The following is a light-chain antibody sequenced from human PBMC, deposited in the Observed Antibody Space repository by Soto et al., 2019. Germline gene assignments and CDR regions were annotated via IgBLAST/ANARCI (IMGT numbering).Light chain of an antibody. Sequence: DIQMTQSPSSLSASVGDRVTITCRASQTISSYLNWYQQTPGRAPKLLIYAASSLQGGVPSRFSGSGSGTDFTLTISSLQPEDFATFYCQQTYSTPSTWTFGQGPKVDIK. CDR2: AAS. J-gene: IGKJ1*01. CDR1: QTISSY. CDR3: QQTYSTPSTWT. V-gene: IGKV1-39*01.